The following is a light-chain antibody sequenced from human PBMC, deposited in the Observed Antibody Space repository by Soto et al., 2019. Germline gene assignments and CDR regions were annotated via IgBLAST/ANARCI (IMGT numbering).Light chain of an antibody. V-gene: IGKV3-20*01. J-gene: IGKJ2*03. CDR2: GAS. CDR3: QQYGSSPVS. Sequence: EIVLTQSPGTLSLSPGESDTLSCRASQSVSSTNLAWYQQKPGQSPRLVMFGASSRATGIPDRFSGRGSGTDFTLTISRLEPEDFAVYYCQQYGSSPVSFGQGTKLEIK. CDR1: QSVSSTN.